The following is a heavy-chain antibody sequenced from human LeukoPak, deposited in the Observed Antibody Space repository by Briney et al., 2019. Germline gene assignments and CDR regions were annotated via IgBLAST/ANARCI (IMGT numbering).Heavy chain of an antibody. CDR3: ARATRTVTTEGGY. J-gene: IGHJ4*02. V-gene: IGHV3-11*01. D-gene: IGHD4-17*01. Sequence: DSVKGRFTISRDDAKNSLYLQMNSLRTEDTAVYYCARATRTVTTEGGYWGQGTLVTVSS.